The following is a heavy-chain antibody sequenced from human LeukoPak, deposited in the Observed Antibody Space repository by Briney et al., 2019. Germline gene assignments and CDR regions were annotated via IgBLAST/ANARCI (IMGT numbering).Heavy chain of an antibody. V-gene: IGHV3-74*01. D-gene: IGHD3-16*01. J-gene: IGHJ4*02. CDR2: INTDGTIT. CDR3: SRSTFGQYDY. Sequence: GGSLRLSCAVSGFTFSTYWMHWVRQAPGKGLVWVSRINTDGTITNYADPVKGRFTISRDNAKNMLHLQMNSLRADDTAVYYCSRSTFGQYDYWGQGTLVTVSS. CDR1: GFTFSTYW.